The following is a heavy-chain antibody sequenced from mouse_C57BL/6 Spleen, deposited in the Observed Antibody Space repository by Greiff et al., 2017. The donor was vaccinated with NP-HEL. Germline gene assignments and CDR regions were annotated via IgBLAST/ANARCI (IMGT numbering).Heavy chain of an antibody. D-gene: IGHD2-4*01. V-gene: IGHV1-85*01. CDR2: IYPRDGST. CDR3: ARKGMLYYDYGPWFAY. CDR1: GYTFTSYD. Sequence: QVQLQQSGPELVKPGASVKLSCKASGYTFTSYDINWVMQRPGQGLEWIGWIYPRDGSTKYNEKFKGKATLTVDTSSSTAYMELHSLTSEDSAVYFCARKGMLYYDYGPWFAYWGQGTLVTVSA. J-gene: IGHJ3*01.